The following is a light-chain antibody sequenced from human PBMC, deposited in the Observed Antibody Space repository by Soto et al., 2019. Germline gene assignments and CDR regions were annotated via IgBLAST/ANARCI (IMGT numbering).Light chain of an antibody. J-gene: IGKJ1*01. Sequence: EIVMTQSPATLSVSPGERATLSCRASQSFTSNLAWYQQKPGQALRLLIYGASTRATGIPARFSGSGSGTEFTLTISSLQSEDFAVYYCQQYNNWPPAWTFGQGTKVEIK. CDR1: QSFTSN. V-gene: IGKV3-15*01. CDR3: QQYNNWPPAWT. CDR2: GAS.